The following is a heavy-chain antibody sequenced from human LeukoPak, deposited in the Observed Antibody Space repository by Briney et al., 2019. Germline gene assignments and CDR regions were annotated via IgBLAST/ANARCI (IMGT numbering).Heavy chain of an antibody. D-gene: IGHD4-11*01. Sequence: GGALRLFCAASGFTFSSYRMHRVRQAPGKGLVLVSRINSDGSSTTYADVVKGRFNISRDNAKNTLYLQMNSLRAEDTAVYYCVRGGAYSNSNSDYWGQGTLVTVSS. CDR3: VRGGAYSNSNSDY. CDR2: INSDGSST. J-gene: IGHJ4*02. CDR1: GFTFSSYR. V-gene: IGHV3-74*01.